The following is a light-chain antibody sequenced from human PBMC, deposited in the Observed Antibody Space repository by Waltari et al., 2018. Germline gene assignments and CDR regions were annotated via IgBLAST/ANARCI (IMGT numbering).Light chain of an antibody. Sequence: QSALTQPPTASGSPEQSITISCTGTSSDVGGYNYVHWYQQHPGKPPKLMIYEVSKRPSGVPDRFSGSNSGYTASLSVSVLQAVYEADYFCSSYSISNSVLFG. V-gene: IGLV2-8*01. CDR3: SSYSISNSVL. CDR1: SSDVGGYNY. J-gene: IGLJ3*02. CDR2: EVS.